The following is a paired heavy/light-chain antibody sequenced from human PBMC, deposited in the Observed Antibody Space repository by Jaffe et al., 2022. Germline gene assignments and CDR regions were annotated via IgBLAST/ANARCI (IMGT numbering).Light chain of an antibody. CDR2: LNSDGSH. Sequence: QLVLTQSPSASASLGASVKLTCTLSSGHSSYAIAWHQQQPEKGPRYLMKLNSDGSHSKGDGIPDRFSGSSSGAERYLTISSLQSEDEADYYCQTWGTGIEGVVFGGGTKLTVL. CDR1: SGHSSYA. V-gene: IGLV4-69*01. CDR3: QTWGTGIEGVV. J-gene: IGLJ2*01.
Heavy chain of an antibody. V-gene: IGHV5-51*03. CDR3: VRPAGNRYYYDSSGYWAGAFDI. Sequence: EVQLVQSGAEVKKPGESLKISCKGSGYSFTSYWIGWVRQMPGKGLEWMGIIYPGDSDTRYSPSFQGQVTISADKSISTAYLQWSSLKASDTAMYYCVRPAGNRYYYDSSGYWAGAFDIWGQGTMVTVSS. J-gene: IGHJ3*02. D-gene: IGHD3-22*01. CDR2: IYPGDSDT. CDR1: GYSFTSYW.